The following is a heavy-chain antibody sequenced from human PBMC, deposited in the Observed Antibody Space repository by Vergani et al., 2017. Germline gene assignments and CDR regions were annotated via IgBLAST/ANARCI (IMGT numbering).Heavy chain of an antibody. CDR3: ARLGPIPYQKLLWFGGWFDP. D-gene: IGHD3-10*01. J-gene: IGHJ5*02. V-gene: IGHV5-51*01. CDR1: GYSFTSYW. CDR2: IYPGDSDT. Sequence: EVQLVQSGAEVKKPGESLKISCKGSGYSFTSYWIGWVRQMPGKGLEWMGIIYPGDSDTRYSPSFQGQVTISADKSISTAYLQGRSLKASDTAMYYCARLGPIPYQKLLWFGGWFDPWGQGTLVTVSS.